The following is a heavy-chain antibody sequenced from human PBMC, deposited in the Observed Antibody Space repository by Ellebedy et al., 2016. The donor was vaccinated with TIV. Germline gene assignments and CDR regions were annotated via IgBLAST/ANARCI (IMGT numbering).Heavy chain of an antibody. CDR3: ARTHDDYGGNWAFDY. CDR2: IYSGGST. Sequence: GESLKISCAASGFTVSSNYMSCVRQAPGRGLEWVSVIYSGGSTYYADSVKGRFTVSRDNSKNTLYLQMTSLRAEDTAVYYGARTHDDYGGNWAFDYWGQGTRVTVSS. V-gene: IGHV3-66*01. J-gene: IGHJ4*02. D-gene: IGHD4-23*01. CDR1: GFTVSSNY.